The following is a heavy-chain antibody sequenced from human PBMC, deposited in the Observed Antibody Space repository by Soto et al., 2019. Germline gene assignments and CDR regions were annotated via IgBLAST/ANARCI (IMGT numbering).Heavy chain of an antibody. CDR1: GYNFAGYW. CDR3: ARGGVSTRTFDY. Sequence: GESLKISCKGSGYNFAGYWIAWVGQMPGKGLELMGIIYPSDSDTRYRPSFQGQVTISADKSISSACLQWSSLRASDTAMYYCARGGVSTRTFDYWGQGTPVTVSS. D-gene: IGHD3-3*01. V-gene: IGHV5-51*01. CDR2: IYPSDSDT. J-gene: IGHJ4*02.